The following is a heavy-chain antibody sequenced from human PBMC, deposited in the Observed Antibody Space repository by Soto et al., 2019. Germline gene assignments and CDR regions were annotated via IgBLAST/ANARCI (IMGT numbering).Heavy chain of an antibody. CDR1: GGTFSSYA. Sequence: QVQLVQSGAEVKKPGSSVKVSCKASGGTFSSYAISWVRQAPGQGLEWMGGIIPIFGTANYAQTFQGRATITAADSTSPAYMELSSLRAEDTAVYYCASGVAARLIYYFAYWGQGTLVPVSS. CDR2: IIPIFGTA. D-gene: IGHD6-6*01. CDR3: ASGVAARLIYYFAY. J-gene: IGHJ4*02. V-gene: IGHV1-69*01.